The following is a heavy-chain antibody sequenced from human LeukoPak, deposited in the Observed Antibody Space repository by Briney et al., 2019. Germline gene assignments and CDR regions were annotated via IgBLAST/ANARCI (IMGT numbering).Heavy chain of an antibody. J-gene: IGHJ4*02. CDR1: GVSISSSHW. V-gene: IGHV4-4*02. Sequence: SETLSLTCTVSGVSISSSHWWSWVRQPPGKGLEWIGEIYHGGSTKYNPSLKRRVTISLDKSKNQFSLKLNSVTAADTAVYYCASYGDYNYFDFWGQGTLVTVSS. CDR2: IYHGGST. D-gene: IGHD4-17*01. CDR3: ASYGDYNYFDF.